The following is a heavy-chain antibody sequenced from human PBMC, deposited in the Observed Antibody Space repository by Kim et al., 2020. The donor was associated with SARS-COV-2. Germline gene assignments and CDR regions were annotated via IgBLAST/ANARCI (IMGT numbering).Heavy chain of an antibody. CDR1: GFTFSSYS. J-gene: IGHJ4*02. D-gene: IGHD6-6*01. V-gene: IGHV3-21*01. Sequence: GGSLRLSCAASGFTFSSYSMNWVRQAPGKGLEWVSSISSSSSYIYYAVSVKGRFTISRDNAKISLYLQMNSLRAEDTAVYYCARARYSSSSLDYWGQGTPVTVS. CDR3: ARARYSSSSLDY. CDR2: ISSSSSYI.